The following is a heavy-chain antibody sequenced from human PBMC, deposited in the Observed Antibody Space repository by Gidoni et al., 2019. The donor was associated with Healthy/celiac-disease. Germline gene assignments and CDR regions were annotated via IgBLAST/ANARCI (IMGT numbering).Heavy chain of an antibody. Sequence: QVQLQQWGAGLLKPSETLSLTCAAYGGSFSGYYWSWIRQPPGKGLEWMGEINHSGSTNYNPPLMKRVTITVDTTKNHLSLKLISVAAADTAVYYCAGGRSRAAAGRYYYYYMDVWGKGTTVTVSS. V-gene: IGHV4-34*01. CDR3: AGGRSRAAAGRYYYYYMDV. CDR2: INHSGST. J-gene: IGHJ6*03. D-gene: IGHD6-13*01. CDR1: GGSFSGYY.